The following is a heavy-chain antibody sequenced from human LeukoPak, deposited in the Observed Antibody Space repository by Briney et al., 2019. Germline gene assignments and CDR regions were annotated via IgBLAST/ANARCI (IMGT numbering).Heavy chain of an antibody. D-gene: IGHD6-19*01. V-gene: IGHV3-23*01. CDR3: AKGGGWLYYFDY. J-gene: IGHJ4*02. CDR2: ISDSGGST. CDR1: GFTFSTFA. Sequence: GGSLRLSCAAPGFTFSTFAMNWVRQAPGKGLEWVSAISDSGGSTYYADSVKGRFTISRDNSKNTLYLQMNSLRAEDTAVYYCAKGGGWLYYFDYWGQGTLVTVSS.